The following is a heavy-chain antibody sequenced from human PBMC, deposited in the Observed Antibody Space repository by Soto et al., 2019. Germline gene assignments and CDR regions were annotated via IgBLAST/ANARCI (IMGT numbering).Heavy chain of an antibody. V-gene: IGHV3-30*18. D-gene: IGHD3-16*02. Sequence: SGGSLRLSCAVSGFTFSSYGMHWVRQAPGKGLEWVAVISYDGSNKYYADSVKGRFTISRDNSKNTLYLQMNSLRADDTAVYYSAKDADVGVSYRTHWFDPWGQGTLVTVSS. CDR1: GFTFSSYG. CDR3: AKDADVGVSYRTHWFDP. CDR2: ISYDGSNK. J-gene: IGHJ5*02.